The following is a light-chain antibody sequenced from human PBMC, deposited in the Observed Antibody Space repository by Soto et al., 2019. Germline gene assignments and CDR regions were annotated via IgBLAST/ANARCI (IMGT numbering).Light chain of an antibody. CDR3: QQYNNWPLFT. J-gene: IGKJ3*01. CDR1: QSVSSN. CDR2: GAS. Sequence: EIVMTQSPATLSVSPGERATLSCRASQSVSSNLAWYQQKPGQAPRLLIYGASTRATDIPGRFSGSGSGTEFTLTISSLQSEDFADYYCQQYNNWPLFTFGPGTKVDIK. V-gene: IGKV3-15*01.